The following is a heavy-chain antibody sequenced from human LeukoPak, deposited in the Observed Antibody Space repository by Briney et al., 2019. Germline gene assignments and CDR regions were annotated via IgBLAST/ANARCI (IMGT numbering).Heavy chain of an antibody. CDR3: ARDRSSLGLWFGELRN. V-gene: IGHV3-74*01. Sequence: GGSLRLSCAASEFTFSAYWMHWVRQAPGKGLVWVSRIYSDGSSTNYADSVKGRFTISRDNAKNTLYLQMNSLRAEDTAVYYCARDRSSLGLWFGELRNWGQGTLVTVSS. J-gene: IGHJ4*02. D-gene: IGHD3-10*01. CDR2: IYSDGSST. CDR1: EFTFSAYW.